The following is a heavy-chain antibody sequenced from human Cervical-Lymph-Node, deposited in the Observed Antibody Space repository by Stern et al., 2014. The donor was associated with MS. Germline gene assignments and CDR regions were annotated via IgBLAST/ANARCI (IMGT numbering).Heavy chain of an antibody. D-gene: IGHD4-23*01. CDR1: GGTFSSYV. Sequence: QVQLVQSGAEVKKPGSSVKVSCKASGGTFSSYVISWVRQAPGQGLEWMGGIIPIFGIGNYAQKYQGRVTITADESTSTAYMELSSLRSEDTAVYYCARGSTVVTDYFYYWGQGTLVTVSS. V-gene: IGHV1-69*01. J-gene: IGHJ4*02. CDR2: IIPIFGIG. CDR3: ARGSTVVTDYFYY.